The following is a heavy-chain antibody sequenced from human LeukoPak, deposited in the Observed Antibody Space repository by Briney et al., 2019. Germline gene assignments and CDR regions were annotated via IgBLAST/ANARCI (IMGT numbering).Heavy chain of an antibody. J-gene: IGHJ5*02. V-gene: IGHV4-34*01. D-gene: IGHD3-10*01. Sequence: PSETLSLTCAVYGGSFSGYYWSWIRQPPGKGLEWIGEINHSGSTNYNPSLKSRVTILVDTSKNQFSLKLSSVTAADTAVYYCARAKLYYYGSGSPRWFDPWGQGTLVTVSS. CDR3: ARAKLYYYGSGSPRWFDP. CDR1: GGSFSGYY. CDR2: INHSGST.